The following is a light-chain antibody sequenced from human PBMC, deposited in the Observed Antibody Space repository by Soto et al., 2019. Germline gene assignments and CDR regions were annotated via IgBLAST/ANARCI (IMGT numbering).Light chain of an antibody. CDR3: QQYNNWPPLT. J-gene: IGKJ4*01. Sequence: EIVLTQSPGTLSVSPGDRVTLSCRASQSVDINLAWYQQRAGQAPRLLVYGASTKATDIPTRFSGSGSGTEFTLTISSLQSEDFAVYYCQQYNNWPPLTFGGGTKVDIK. V-gene: IGKV3-15*01. CDR1: QSVDIN. CDR2: GAS.